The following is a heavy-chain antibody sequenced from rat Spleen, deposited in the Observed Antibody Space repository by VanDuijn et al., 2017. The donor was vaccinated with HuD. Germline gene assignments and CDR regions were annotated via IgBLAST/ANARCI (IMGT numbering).Heavy chain of an antibody. CDR2: IRNGGST. J-gene: IGHJ4*01. CDR1: GFSLTSYF. D-gene: IGHD1-10*01. Sequence: QVQLKETGPGLVQPTQTLSITCTVSGFSLTSYFVQWVRQTPGKGLEWMGFIRNGGSTEYNSEFKSRLSISRDTSKNQVFLKMNSLKTEDTGVYYCARDYNNYVWGVMDAWGQGASVTVSS. CDR3: ARDYNNYVWGVMDA. V-gene: IGHV2-65*01.